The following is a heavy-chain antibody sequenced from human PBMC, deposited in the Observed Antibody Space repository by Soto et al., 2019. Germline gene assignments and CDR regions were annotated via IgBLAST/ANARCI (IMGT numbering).Heavy chain of an antibody. J-gene: IGHJ4*02. CDR2: LSDSVGTT. CDR1: AFSFGTYT. CDR3: AKHLIGGRLQSPFDL. Sequence: EVQLLESGGGLVQPGGSMRLSCAVSAFSFGTYTVNWVRQAPGMGLEWVSGLSDSVGTTHYAYSVKGRFTISRDKSKNTLYLQMNNLRAEDTAVYYCAKHLIGGRLQSPFDLWGQGTQVTVSS. D-gene: IGHD3-22*01. V-gene: IGHV3-23*01.